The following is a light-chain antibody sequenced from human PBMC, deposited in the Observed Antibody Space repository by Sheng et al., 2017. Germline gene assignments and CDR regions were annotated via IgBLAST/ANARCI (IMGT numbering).Light chain of an antibody. V-gene: IGLV3-21*02. CDR3: QVGDSSVDHPVV. J-gene: IGLJ2*01. CDR1: NIGRKG. CDR2: DDS. Sequence: SYVLTQPPSVSVAPGQTARITCGGNNIGRKGVHWYQQKPGQAPEMVVFDDSDRPSGIPERFSGSNSGNMATLTISRVEAGDEADYYCQVGDSSVDHPVVFGGGTKLTVL.